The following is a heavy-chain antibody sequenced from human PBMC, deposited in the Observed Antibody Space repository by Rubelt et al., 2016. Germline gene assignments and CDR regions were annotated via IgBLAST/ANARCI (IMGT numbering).Heavy chain of an antibody. D-gene: IGHD2-15*01. Sequence: SWVRQAPGQGLEWMGRIIPILGIANYAQKFQGRVTITADKSTSTVYMELSSLRSEDTAVYYCARAAELLLSAFDIWGQGTMVTVSS. J-gene: IGHJ3*02. CDR3: ARAAELLLSAFDI. CDR2: IIPILGIA. V-gene: IGHV1-69*04.